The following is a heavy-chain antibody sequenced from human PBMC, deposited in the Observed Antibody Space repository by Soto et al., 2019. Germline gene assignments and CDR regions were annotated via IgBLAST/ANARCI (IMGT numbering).Heavy chain of an antibody. CDR3: ARDRQWQGFDY. Sequence: GGSLRLSCAAAGFTFSSYEMNWVRQAPGKGLEWVSYISSSGSTIYYADSVKGRFTISRDNAKNSLYLQMNSLRAEDTAVYYCARDRQWQGFDYWGQGTLVTVSS. D-gene: IGHD6-19*01. CDR1: GFTFSSYE. V-gene: IGHV3-48*03. J-gene: IGHJ4*02. CDR2: ISSSGSTI.